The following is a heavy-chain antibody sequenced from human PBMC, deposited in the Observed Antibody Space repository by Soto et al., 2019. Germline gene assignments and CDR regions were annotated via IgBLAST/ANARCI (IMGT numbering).Heavy chain of an antibody. CDR1: GGSISSGGYY. CDR3: ARGNILTGDPNFDY. J-gene: IGHJ4*02. D-gene: IGHD3-9*01. CDR2: IYYSGST. Sequence: QVQLQESGPGLVKPSQTLSLTCTVSGGSISSGGYYWSWIRQHPGKGLEWIGYIYYSGSTYYNPSLKSRVTISVDTSKNQFSLKLSSVTAADTAVYYCARGNILTGDPNFDYWGQGTLVTVSS. V-gene: IGHV4-31*03.